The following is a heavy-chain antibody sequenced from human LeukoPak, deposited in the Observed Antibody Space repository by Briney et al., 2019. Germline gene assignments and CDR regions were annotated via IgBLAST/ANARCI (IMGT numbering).Heavy chain of an antibody. D-gene: IGHD1-26*01. CDR1: GYTFTSYG. CDR3: ARGGHSGSYPFAY. Sequence: ASVKVSCKASGYTFTSYGISWVRQATGQGLEWMGWLNPHSGNAGYAQKFRGRVTITRNTSISTAYMELSSLISEDTAVYYCARGGHSGSYPFAYWGQGTLVTVSS. CDR2: LNPHSGNA. V-gene: IGHV1-8*03. J-gene: IGHJ4*02.